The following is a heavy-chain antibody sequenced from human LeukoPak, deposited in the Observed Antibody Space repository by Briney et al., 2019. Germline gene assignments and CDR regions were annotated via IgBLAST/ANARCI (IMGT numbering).Heavy chain of an antibody. CDR3: AKGKVNHDGAFDL. J-gene: IGHJ3*01. Sequence: GESLRLSCEGSGFSFRSYTMNWVRQVPGNGLEWVSTISASGVSAYYAVSVKGRFTISRDNSKNTFYMQMNSLRAEDTAIYYCAKGKVNHDGAFDLWGQGAMVTVSS. D-gene: IGHD1-14*01. V-gene: IGHV3-23*01. CDR2: ISASGVSA. CDR1: GFSFRSYT.